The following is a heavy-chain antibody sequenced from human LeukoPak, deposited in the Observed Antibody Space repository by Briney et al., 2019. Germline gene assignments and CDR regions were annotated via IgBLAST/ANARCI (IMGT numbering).Heavy chain of an antibody. Sequence: SETLSLTCTVSGVSMGAYYWSWIRQPPGKGLEWIGYVYYRGITNYNPSLQSRVTISMDTSKNQFSLNLNSVTATDTALFFCARGVPVSWGGYYFDSWGQGTLVTVSS. J-gene: IGHJ4*02. CDR1: GVSMGAYY. D-gene: IGHD3-10*01. V-gene: IGHV4-59*01. CDR2: VYYRGIT. CDR3: ARGVPVSWGGYYFDS.